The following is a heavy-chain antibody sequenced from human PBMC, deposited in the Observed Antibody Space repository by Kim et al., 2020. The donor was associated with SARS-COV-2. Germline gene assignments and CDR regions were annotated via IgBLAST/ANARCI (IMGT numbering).Heavy chain of an antibody. Sequence: SETLSLTCTVSGGSISSSSYYWGWIRQPPGKGLEWIGSIYYSGSTYYNPSLKSRVTISVDTSKNQFSLKLSSVTAADTAVYYCAGQNDGGPFDYWGQGTLVTVSS. CDR3: AGQNDGGPFDY. J-gene: IGHJ4*02. V-gene: IGHV4-39*01. D-gene: IGHD1-1*01. CDR1: GGSISSSSYY. CDR2: IYYSGST.